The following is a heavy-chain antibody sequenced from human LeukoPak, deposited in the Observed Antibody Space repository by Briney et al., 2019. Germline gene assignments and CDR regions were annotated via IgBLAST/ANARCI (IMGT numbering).Heavy chain of an antibody. Sequence: SETLSLTCTVSGGSISSYYWSWIRQPPGKGLEWIGYIYYSGSTNYNPSLKSRVTISVDTSKNQFSLKLSSVTAADTAVYYCARSRPSGLKGSGSYYYFDYWGQGTLVTVSS. J-gene: IGHJ4*02. CDR1: GGSISSYY. CDR3: ARSRPSGLKGSGSYYYFDY. D-gene: IGHD3-10*01. CDR2: IYYSGST. V-gene: IGHV4-59*08.